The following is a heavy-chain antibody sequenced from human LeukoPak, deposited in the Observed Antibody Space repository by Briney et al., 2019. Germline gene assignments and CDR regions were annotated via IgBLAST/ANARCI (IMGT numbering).Heavy chain of an antibody. Sequence: ASVKVSCKASGYTFTYRYLRWVRQAPGQALEWMGWITPFNGNTNYAQKFQDRVTITRDRSMSTAYMELSSLRSEDTAMYYCASSQYYDFWSGYYGAFDIWGQGTMVTVSS. CDR3: ASSQYYDFWSGYYGAFDI. D-gene: IGHD3-3*01. J-gene: IGHJ3*02. CDR2: ITPFNGNT. V-gene: IGHV1-45*02. CDR1: GYTFTYRY.